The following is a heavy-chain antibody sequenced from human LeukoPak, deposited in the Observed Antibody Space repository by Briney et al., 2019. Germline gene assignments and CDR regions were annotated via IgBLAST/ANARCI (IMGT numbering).Heavy chain of an antibody. Sequence: QPGGSLRLSCAASGFTFSSYGMHWVRQAPGKGLEWVAFIRYDGSNKYYADSVKGRFTISGDNSKNTLYLQMNSLRAEDTAVYYCAKGTLLKGTVDYWGQGTLVTVSS. J-gene: IGHJ4*02. CDR2: IRYDGSNK. CDR1: GFTFSSYG. CDR3: AKGTLLKGTVDY. V-gene: IGHV3-30*02. D-gene: IGHD1-1*01.